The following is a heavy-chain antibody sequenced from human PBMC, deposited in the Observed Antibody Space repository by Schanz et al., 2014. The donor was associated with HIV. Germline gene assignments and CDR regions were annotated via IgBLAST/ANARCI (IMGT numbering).Heavy chain of an antibody. D-gene: IGHD5-18*01. J-gene: IGHJ4*02. CDR2: IVPIFDTP. CDR3: ARGLPADY. V-gene: IGHV1-69*06. CDR1: GGTFSSYG. Sequence: QVQLVQSGAEVKKPGSSVKVSCKASGGTFSSYGFIWVRQAPGQGLEWMGGIVPIFDTPKYAQKFQGRVTITADISTSTAYMELNSLRSEDTAVYYCARGLPADYWGQGTLVTVSS.